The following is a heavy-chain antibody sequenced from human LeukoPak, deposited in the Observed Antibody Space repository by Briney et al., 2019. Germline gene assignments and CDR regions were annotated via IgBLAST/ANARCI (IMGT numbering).Heavy chain of an antibody. CDR2: FFTGGST. CDR3: ARRQWLASTHWHFDV. D-gene: IGHD6-19*01. Sequence: SETLSLTCTVSGGSLGSSYWSWTRQPAGKGLEWIGGFFTGGSTYYNPSLESRVTMSVDTSKTQFSLNLSSVTAADTAVYYWARRQWLASTHWHFDVWGRGTLVTVSS. J-gene: IGHJ2*01. CDR1: GGSLGSSY. V-gene: IGHV4-4*07.